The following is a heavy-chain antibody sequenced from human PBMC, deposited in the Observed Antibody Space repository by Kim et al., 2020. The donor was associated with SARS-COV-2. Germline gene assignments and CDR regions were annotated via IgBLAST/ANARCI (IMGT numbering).Heavy chain of an antibody. CDR2: INAGNGNT. Sequence: ASLKVSCKASGYTFTSYAMHWVRQAPGQRLEWMGWINAGNGNTKYSQKFQGRVTITRDTSASTAYMELSSLRSEDTAVYYCAREKRGPSSGWYQYYYGMDVWGQGTTVTVSS. V-gene: IGHV1-3*01. D-gene: IGHD6-19*01. J-gene: IGHJ6*02. CDR3: AREKRGPSSGWYQYYYGMDV. CDR1: GYTFTSYA.